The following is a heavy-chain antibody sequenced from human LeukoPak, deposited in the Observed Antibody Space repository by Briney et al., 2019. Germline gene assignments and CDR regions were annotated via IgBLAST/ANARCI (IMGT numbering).Heavy chain of an antibody. CDR2: IWYDGSRK. D-gene: IGHD2-2*01. CDR3: ARADCSSSSCPSKFDY. CDR1: GFIFSNYG. Sequence: GRSLRLSCVASGFIFSNYGLHCVRQAPGKGLEWVAVIWYDGSRKYYADSVKGRFTISRDNSKNTLYLQMNSLRVEDTAVYYCARADCSSSSCPSKFDYWGQGTLVTVSS. J-gene: IGHJ4*02. V-gene: IGHV3-33*01.